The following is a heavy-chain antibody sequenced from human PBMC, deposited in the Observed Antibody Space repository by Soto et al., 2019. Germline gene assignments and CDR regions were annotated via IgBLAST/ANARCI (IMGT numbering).Heavy chain of an antibody. CDR2: INAAIGNT. CDR1: GFTFTNYA. D-gene: IGHD3-10*01. J-gene: IGHJ4*02. Sequence: ASCEASGFTFTNYAMQSARQDPKKRLEWMGWINAAIGNTKYSQKFQGSVTITRDTSANTAYMELSSLRSEDTAVYYCARRNVYGSGSYSFDYWGQGTLVIV. CDR3: ARRNVYGSGSYSFDY. V-gene: IGHV1-3*01.